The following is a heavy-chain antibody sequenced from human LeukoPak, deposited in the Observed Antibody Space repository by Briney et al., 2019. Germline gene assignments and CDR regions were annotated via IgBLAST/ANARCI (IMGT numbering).Heavy chain of an antibody. CDR2: INHSGST. CDR3: ARVAARRFDY. Sequence: SETLSLTCAVYGGSFSGYYWSWIRQPPGKGLEWIGEINHSGSTNYNPSLKSRVTISVDTSKNQFSLKLSSVTAADTAVYYCARVAARRFDYWGQGTLVTVSS. CDR1: GGSFSGYY. D-gene: IGHD6-13*01. J-gene: IGHJ4*02. V-gene: IGHV4-34*01.